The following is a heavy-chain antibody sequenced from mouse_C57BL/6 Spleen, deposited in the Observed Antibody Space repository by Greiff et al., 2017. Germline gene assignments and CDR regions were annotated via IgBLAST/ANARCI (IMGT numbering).Heavy chain of an antibody. CDR1: GYTFPTSP. V-gene: IGHV1-47*01. D-gene: IGHD2-5*01. CDR2: FHPYNDDT. CDR3: ARRSNYYLGF. J-gene: IGHJ2*01. Sequence: VQLQLSGAELVKPGASVKMSCTASGYTFPTSPIEWMKEHHGKSLEWIGNFHPYNDDTKNNGKFKGKATLTVEKSSSTVYLELSRLPSDDSAVYDGARRSNYYLGFWGQGTTRTVSS.